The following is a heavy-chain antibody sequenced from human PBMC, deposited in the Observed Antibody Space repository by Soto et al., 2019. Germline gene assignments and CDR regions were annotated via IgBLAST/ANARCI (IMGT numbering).Heavy chain of an antibody. D-gene: IGHD6-13*01. V-gene: IGHV1-18*01. J-gene: IGHJ4*02. CDR1: GGTFHSHA. CDR3: ARDGYSTNFAY. Sequence: GASVEVSCEASGGTFHSHAITWVRQAPGQGLEWMGWISPNNGNTNYAQKLQGRVTMTTDTSTSTAYMELRSLRSDDTAVYYCARDGYSTNFAYWGQGTLVTVSS. CDR2: ISPNNGNT.